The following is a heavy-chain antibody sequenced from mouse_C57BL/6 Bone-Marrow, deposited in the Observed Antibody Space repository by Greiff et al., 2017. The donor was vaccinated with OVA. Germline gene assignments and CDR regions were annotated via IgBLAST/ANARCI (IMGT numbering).Heavy chain of an antibody. V-gene: IGHV1-15*01. Sequence: QVQLQQSGAELVRPGASVTLSCKASGYTFTDYEMHWVKQTPVHGLEWIGALDPETGGTAYNQKFKGKAILTADKSSSPAYIELRSLTSEDSAVYYCAYYSNWNWAYWGQGTLVTVSA. CDR2: LDPETGGT. J-gene: IGHJ3*01. CDR3: AYYSNWNWAY. D-gene: IGHD2-5*01. CDR1: GYTFTDYE.